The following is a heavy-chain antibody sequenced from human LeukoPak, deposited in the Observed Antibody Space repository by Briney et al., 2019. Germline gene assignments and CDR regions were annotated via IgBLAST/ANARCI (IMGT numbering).Heavy chain of an antibody. CDR3: ARGDGMTKFDY. V-gene: IGHV4-59*12. D-gene: IGHD3-16*01. CDR2: VYATGTT. CDR1: SGSITGYY. Sequence: SETLSLTCTVSSGSITGYYWSWIRQPPGKGLEWIGYVYATGTTNYNPSLKTRATISIDTSKNQLSLTLTSVTAADTAVYYCARGDGMTKFDYWGQGTLVTVSS. J-gene: IGHJ4*02.